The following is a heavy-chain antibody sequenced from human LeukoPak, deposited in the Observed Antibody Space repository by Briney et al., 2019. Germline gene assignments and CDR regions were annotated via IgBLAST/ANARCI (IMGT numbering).Heavy chain of an antibody. D-gene: IGHD3-10*01. CDR1: GFTFDDYA. CDR3: AKAVGLLWFGELEY. V-gene: IGHV3-43*02. CDR2: ISGDGGST. Sequence: GGSLRPSCAASGFTFDDYAMHWGRQAPGKGLEWVSLISGDGGSTYYADSVKGRFTISRDKSKNSLYLQMNSLRTEDTGLYYCAKAVGLLWFGELEYWGQGTLVTVSS. J-gene: IGHJ4*02.